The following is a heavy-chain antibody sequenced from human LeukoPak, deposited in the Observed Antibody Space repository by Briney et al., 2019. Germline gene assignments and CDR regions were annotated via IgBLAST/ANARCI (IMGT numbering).Heavy chain of an antibody. J-gene: IGHJ3*02. CDR2: ISAYNGNT. D-gene: IGHD3-9*01. CDR1: GYTFTSYG. V-gene: IGHV1-18*01. CDR3: ARDPRTYYDILTGYDAFDI. Sequence: GASVKFSCKASGYTFTSYGISWVRQSPGQGLEWMGWISAYNGNTNYAQKLQGRVTMTTDTSTSTAYMELRSLRSDDTAVYYCARDPRTYYDILTGYDAFDIWAQGTLVTVSS.